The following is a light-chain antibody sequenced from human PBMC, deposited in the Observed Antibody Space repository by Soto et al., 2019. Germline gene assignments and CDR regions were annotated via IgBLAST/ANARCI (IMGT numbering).Light chain of an antibody. Sequence: QSVLSQPASVSWSPGQTITISCTGTSTDVGGYNAVSWYQHHPGKAPKLIIYEVTHRPSGVSDRFSASKSDNTASLTISGLQAEDEADYYCNSFRVSHLYVFGTGTKVTVL. CDR3: NSFRVSHLYV. CDR2: EVT. V-gene: IGLV2-14*01. CDR1: STDVGGYNA. J-gene: IGLJ1*01.